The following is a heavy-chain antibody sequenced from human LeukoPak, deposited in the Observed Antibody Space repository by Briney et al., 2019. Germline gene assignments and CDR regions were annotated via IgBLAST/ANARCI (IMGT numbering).Heavy chain of an antibody. CDR3: ARDSAVVPRPLYY. V-gene: IGHV4-59*01. Sequence: SETLSLTCTVSGGSISNYYWSWIRQPPGKGLEWIGYIYYSGSTNYNPSLKGRVTISVDTSKNQFSLKLNSVTAADTAVYYCARDSAVVPRPLYYWGQGVLVTVSS. D-gene: IGHD2-2*01. J-gene: IGHJ4*02. CDR2: IYYSGST. CDR1: GGSISNYY.